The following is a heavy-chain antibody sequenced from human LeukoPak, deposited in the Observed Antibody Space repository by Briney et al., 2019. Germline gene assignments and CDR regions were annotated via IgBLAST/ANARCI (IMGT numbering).Heavy chain of an antibody. CDR1: GGSFSGYY. J-gene: IGHJ4*02. D-gene: IGHD6-19*01. Sequence: SETLSLTCAVYGGSFSGYYWSWIRQPPGKGLEWIGEINHSGSTNYNPSLKSRVTISVDTSKNQFSLKLSSVTAADTAVYYCATGYQWLATGFDYWGQGTLVTVSS. CDR3: ATGYQWLATGFDY. CDR2: INHSGST. V-gene: IGHV4-34*01.